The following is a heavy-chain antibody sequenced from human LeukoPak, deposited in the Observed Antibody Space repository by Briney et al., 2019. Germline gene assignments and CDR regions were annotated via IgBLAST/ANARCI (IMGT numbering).Heavy chain of an antibody. CDR2: INWNGGST. CDR1: EFTFDDYG. J-gene: IGHJ3*02. Sequence: GESLKISCAASEFTFDDYGMSWVRQAPGKGLEWVSGINWNGGSTGYADSVKGRFTISRDNAKNSLYLQMNSLRAEDTALYYCARARGDFWSGYAHPDAFDIWGQGTMVTVSS. D-gene: IGHD3-3*01. CDR3: ARARGDFWSGYAHPDAFDI. V-gene: IGHV3-20*04.